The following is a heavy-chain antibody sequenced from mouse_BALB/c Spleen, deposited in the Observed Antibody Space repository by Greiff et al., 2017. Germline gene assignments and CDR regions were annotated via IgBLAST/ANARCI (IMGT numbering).Heavy chain of an antibody. CDR3: ADPRFAY. CDR1: GFTFSSYG. Sequence: EVQRVESGGGLVQPGGSLKLSCAASGFTFSSYGMSWVRQTPDKRLELVATINSNGGSTYYPDSVKGRFTISRDNAKNTLYLQMSSLKSEDTAMYYCADPRFAYWGQGTLVTVSA. V-gene: IGHV5-6-3*01. CDR2: INSNGGST. J-gene: IGHJ3*01.